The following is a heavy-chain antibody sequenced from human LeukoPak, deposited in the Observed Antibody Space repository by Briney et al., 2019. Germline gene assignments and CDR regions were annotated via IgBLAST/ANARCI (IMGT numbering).Heavy chain of an antibody. Sequence: GGSLRLSCTGSGFTFISYEVNWVRQAPGKGLEWVSYISSGGSTIYYADSVKGRFTISRDNAKNSLYLQMNSLRAEDTAVYYCARDSLAADWGQGTLVTVSS. CDR2: ISSGGSTI. J-gene: IGHJ4*02. V-gene: IGHV3-48*03. D-gene: IGHD3-16*02. CDR3: ARDSLAAD. CDR1: GFTFISYE.